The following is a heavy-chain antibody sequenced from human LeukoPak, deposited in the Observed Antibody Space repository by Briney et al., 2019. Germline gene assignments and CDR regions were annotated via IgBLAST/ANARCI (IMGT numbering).Heavy chain of an antibody. CDR3: ARGVKWDSSSWYSWFDP. Sequence: PGGSLRLSCAASGFTFSSYAMHWVRQAPGKGLEWVAVISYDGSNKYYADSVKGRFTISRDNSKNTLYLQMNSLRAEDTAVYYCARGVKWDSSSWYSWFDPWGQGTLVTVSS. CDR1: GFTFSSYA. J-gene: IGHJ5*02. CDR2: ISYDGSNK. D-gene: IGHD6-13*01. V-gene: IGHV3-30-3*01.